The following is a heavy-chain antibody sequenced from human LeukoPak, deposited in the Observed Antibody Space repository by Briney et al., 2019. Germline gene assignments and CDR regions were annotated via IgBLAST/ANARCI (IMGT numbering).Heavy chain of an antibody. CDR3: ARLGGDYVAEDY. D-gene: IGHD4-17*01. V-gene: IGHV4-34*01. CDR2: INHSGST. CDR1: GGSFSGYY. J-gene: IGHJ4*02. Sequence: PSETLSLTCAVYGGSFSGYYWSWIRQPPGKGLEWIGEINHSGSTNYNPSLKSRVTISVDTSKNQFSLKLSSVTAADTAVYYCARLGGDYVAEDYWGQGTLVTVSS.